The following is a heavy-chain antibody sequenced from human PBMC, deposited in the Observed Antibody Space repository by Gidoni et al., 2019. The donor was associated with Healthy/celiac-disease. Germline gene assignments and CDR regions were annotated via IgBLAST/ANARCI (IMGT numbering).Heavy chain of an antibody. V-gene: IGHV3-23*01. Sequence: EVQLLESGGGLVQPGGSLRLSCAAPGFTFSSYAMRWVRQAPGKGLGWGSAISGSGGSTYYADSVEGRFTISRDNSKNTLYLKMNSLRAEDTAVYYCAGYCSSTSCYISGYYYYMDVWGKGTTVTVSS. CDR1: GFTFSSYA. J-gene: IGHJ6*03. CDR2: ISGSGGST. D-gene: IGHD2-2*02. CDR3: AGYCSSTSCYISGYYYYMDV.